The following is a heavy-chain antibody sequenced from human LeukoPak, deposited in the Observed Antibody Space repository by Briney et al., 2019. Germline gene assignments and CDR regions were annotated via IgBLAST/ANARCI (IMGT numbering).Heavy chain of an antibody. Sequence: SETLSLTCIVSGGSISSYYWSWIRQAPGKGLDWIGYIYYSGSSNYNPSLNGRVTISVDTSKNQFSLKLNSVTPADTAVYYCARERYYYGSGSYHDFWGQGTLVTVSS. J-gene: IGHJ4*02. CDR2: IYYSGSS. V-gene: IGHV4-59*01. CDR1: GGSISSYY. CDR3: ARERYYYGSGSYHDF. D-gene: IGHD3-10*01.